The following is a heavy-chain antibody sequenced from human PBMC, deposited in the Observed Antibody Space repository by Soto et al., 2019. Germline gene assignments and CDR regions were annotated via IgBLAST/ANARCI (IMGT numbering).Heavy chain of an antibody. CDR3: ARPVGREDAFDI. J-gene: IGHJ3*02. CDR2: ISGSGGST. D-gene: IGHD1-26*01. V-gene: IGHV3-23*01. Sequence: EVQLLESGGGLVQPGGSLRLSCAASGFTFSSYAMSWVRQAPGKGLEWVSAISGSGGSTYYADSVKGRFTLPRDNPKNTLYLQMKSLRAEDTAVYYCARPVGREDAFDIWGQGTMVTVSS. CDR1: GFTFSSYA.